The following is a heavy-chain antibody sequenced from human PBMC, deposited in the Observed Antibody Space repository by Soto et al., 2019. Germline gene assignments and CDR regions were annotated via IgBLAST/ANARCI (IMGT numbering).Heavy chain of an antibody. V-gene: IGHV1-46*01. J-gene: IGHJ6*02. CDR2: INPSGGST. Sequence: ASVKVSCKASGYTFTSYYMHWVRQAPGQGLEWMGIINPSGGSTSYAQKFQGRATMTRDTSTSTVYMELSSLRSEDTAVFYCARDGARFTIFGVVTLYGMDVWGQGTTVTVSS. CDR1: GYTFTSYY. CDR3: ARDGARFTIFGVVTLYGMDV. D-gene: IGHD3-3*01.